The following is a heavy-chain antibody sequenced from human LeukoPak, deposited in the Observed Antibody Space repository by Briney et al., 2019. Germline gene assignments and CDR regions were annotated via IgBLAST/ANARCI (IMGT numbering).Heavy chain of an antibody. D-gene: IGHD6-19*01. V-gene: IGHV3-30*04. CDR2: ISYDGSNK. CDR1: GFTFSSYA. Sequence: PGGSLRLSCAASGFTFSSYAMHWVRQAPGKGLEGVAVISYDGSNKYYVDSVKGRSTISRDNSKNTLYLQMNSLRAEDTAVYYCAREETVAGTEGAFDIWGQGTMVTVSS. J-gene: IGHJ3*02. CDR3: AREETVAGTEGAFDI.